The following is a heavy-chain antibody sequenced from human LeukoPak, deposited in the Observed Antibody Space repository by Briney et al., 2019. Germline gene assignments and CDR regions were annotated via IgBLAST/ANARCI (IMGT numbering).Heavy chain of an antibody. J-gene: IGHJ2*01. Sequence: GGSLRLSCATSGFTFRTYSMSWVRQAPGKGLEWISYVSPSSGTIYYADSVKGRFTISRDNSKNTLYLQMSSLRAEDTAVYYCAKDASNYFWYFDLWGRGTLVTVS. CDR1: GFTFRTYS. CDR2: VSPSSGTI. CDR3: AKDASNYFWYFDL. D-gene: IGHD1-1*01. V-gene: IGHV3-23*01.